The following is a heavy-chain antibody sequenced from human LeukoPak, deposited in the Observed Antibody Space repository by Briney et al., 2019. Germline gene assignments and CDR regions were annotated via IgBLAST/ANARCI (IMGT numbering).Heavy chain of an antibody. V-gene: IGHV1-18*01. CDR2: ISAYNGNT. D-gene: IGHD6-13*01. J-gene: IGHJ3*02. CDR3: ARDIAAAGNDAFDI. Sequence: GASVKVSCKASGCTFTSYGISWVRHAPGQRLELMGWISAYNGNTNYAQKLQGRVTMTTDTSTSTAYMELRSLRSDDTAVYYCARDIAAAGNDAFDIWGQGTMVTVSS. CDR1: GCTFTSYG.